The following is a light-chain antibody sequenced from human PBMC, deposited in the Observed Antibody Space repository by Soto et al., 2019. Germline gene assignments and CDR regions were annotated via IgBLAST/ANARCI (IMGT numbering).Light chain of an antibody. Sequence: EIVLTQSPATLSLSPGERATLSCRASQSVSSYLAWYQQKPGQAPRLLIYDASNRATGIPARFSGSGSGTYFTLTSSSLEPEDFAVYYCQQRSNWPPFTFGPGTKVDIK. CDR1: QSVSSY. CDR3: QQRSNWPPFT. J-gene: IGKJ3*01. CDR2: DAS. V-gene: IGKV3-11*01.